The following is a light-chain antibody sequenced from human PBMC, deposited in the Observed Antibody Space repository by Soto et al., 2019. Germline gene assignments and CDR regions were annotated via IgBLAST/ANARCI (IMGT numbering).Light chain of an antibody. Sequence: ILLTQSPGTLSLSQRERAPLYCGASQSFTSNYLAWYQQKPGQAPRLLIYGASTRATGIPDRFSGSGSGTDFTLTISRLEPEDFAVYYCHQYGSSPRTFGQGTKVDI. CDR1: QSFTSNY. CDR2: GAS. V-gene: IGKV3-20*01. J-gene: IGKJ1*01. CDR3: HQYGSSPRT.